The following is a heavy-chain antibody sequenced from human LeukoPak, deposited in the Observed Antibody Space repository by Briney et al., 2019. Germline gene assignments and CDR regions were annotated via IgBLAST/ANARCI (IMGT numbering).Heavy chain of an antibody. CDR1: GFTFSDYY. J-gene: IGHJ4*02. CDR2: IGPSGNDI. CDR3: AKDMGQWLPQPPDY. V-gene: IGHV3-11*01. Sequence: GGSLRLSCAASGFTFSDYYMNWIRQAPGKGLEWLSYIGPSGNDINYADSVRGRFTISRDNAKNSLFLQMNSLRAEDTAVYYCAKDMGQWLPQPPDYWGQGTLVTVSS. D-gene: IGHD6-19*01.